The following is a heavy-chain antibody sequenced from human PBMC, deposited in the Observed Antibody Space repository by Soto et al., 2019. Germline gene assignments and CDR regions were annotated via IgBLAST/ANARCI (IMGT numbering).Heavy chain of an antibody. CDR1: GGTFSSYT. V-gene: IGHV1-69*08. CDR3: ARDRGAGGGWPSHNAFDI. Sequence: QVQLVQSGAEVKKPGSSVKVSCKASGGTFSSYTISWVRQAPGQGLEWMGRIIPILGIANYAQKFQGRVTITADKSTSTAYMELSSLRSEDTAVYYCARDRGAGGGWPSHNAFDIWGQGTMVTVSS. J-gene: IGHJ3*02. CDR2: IIPILGIA. D-gene: IGHD2-15*01.